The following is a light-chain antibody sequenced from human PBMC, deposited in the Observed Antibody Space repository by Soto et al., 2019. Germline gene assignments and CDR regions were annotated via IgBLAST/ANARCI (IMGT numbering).Light chain of an antibody. V-gene: IGKV1-39*01. CDR1: QTITSY. J-gene: IGKJ2*01. Sequence: DIQMTQSPSSLSASVGDRVTITCRASQTITSYLNCYQQKPGKAPKLLIYAASSLQSGVPSRFSGSGSGTDFTLTISSLQPEDFATYYCQQSFSKFPYTFGQGTKLEIK. CDR3: QQSFSKFPYT. CDR2: AAS.